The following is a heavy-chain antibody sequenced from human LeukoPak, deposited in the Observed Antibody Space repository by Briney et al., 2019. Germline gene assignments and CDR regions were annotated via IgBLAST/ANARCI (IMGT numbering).Heavy chain of an antibody. J-gene: IGHJ5*02. CDR1: GYTFTNYD. CDR3: ARDYYDSSAPLVGFDP. CDR2: TNPNSGNT. V-gene: IGHV1-8*03. D-gene: IGHD3-22*01. Sequence: ASVKVSCKASGYTFTNYDINWVRQATGQGLEWMGWTNPNSGNTGYAQKFQGRVTFTRNTSISTAYMELSSLRSEDTAVYYCARDYYDSSAPLVGFDPWGQGTLVTVSS.